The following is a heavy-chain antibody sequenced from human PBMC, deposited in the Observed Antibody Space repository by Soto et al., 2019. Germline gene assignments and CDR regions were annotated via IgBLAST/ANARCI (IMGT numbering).Heavy chain of an antibody. J-gene: IGHJ6*04. CDR1: GGSIKSDYY. CDR3: ARGRHHQLYYGMEV. D-gene: IGHD6-25*01. V-gene: IGHV4-30-4*01. Sequence: SETLSLTCTVSGGSIKSDYYWAWVRQPPGGGLQWMGYKYYSGATDSDPSLEARVSFSVATSKNQFFLNLTSVTVADTAVYVCARGRHHQLYYGMEVCGTGLPVT. CDR2: KYYSGAT.